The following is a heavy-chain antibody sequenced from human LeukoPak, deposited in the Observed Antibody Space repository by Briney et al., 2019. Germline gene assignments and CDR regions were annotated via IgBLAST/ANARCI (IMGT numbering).Heavy chain of an antibody. Sequence: PSETLSLTCTVSGGSISSYYWSWIRQPPGKGPEWIGYIYYSGSTNYNPSLKSRVTISVDTSKSQFSLKLSSVTAADTAVYYCARAVAALWFDPWGQGTLVTVSS. CDR1: GGSISSYY. CDR3: ARAVAALWFDP. D-gene: IGHD6-13*01. CDR2: IYYSGST. J-gene: IGHJ5*02. V-gene: IGHV4-59*01.